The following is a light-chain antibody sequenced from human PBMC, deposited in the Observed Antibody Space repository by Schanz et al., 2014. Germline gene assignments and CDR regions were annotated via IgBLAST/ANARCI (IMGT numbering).Light chain of an antibody. CDR1: SHDVQNYNY. V-gene: IGLV2-11*01. J-gene: IGLJ1*01. CDR3: SSYAGNKYV. Sequence: QSVLTQPPSVSGSPGQSVTISCTGASHDVQNYNYVSWYQQHPGRAPKLIIFDVTKRPSGVPHRFSGSKSGNTASLTVSGLQAEDEADYYCSSYAGNKYVFGTGTKLTVL. CDR2: DVT.